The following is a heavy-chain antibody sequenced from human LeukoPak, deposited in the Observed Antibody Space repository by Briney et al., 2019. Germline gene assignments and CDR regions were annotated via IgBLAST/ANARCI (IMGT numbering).Heavy chain of an antibody. CDR1: GFTVSSNY. Sequence: PGGSLRLSCAASGFTVSSNYMSWVRQAPGKGLEWVAVVYGSGRTYSADSVRGRFIISRDYSKDMLYLQMNSLRAEDTAVYYCAKGGDGYTSGSFDYWGQGTLVTVSS. V-gene: IGHV3-53*01. CDR2: VYGSGRT. CDR3: AKGGDGYTSGSFDY. D-gene: IGHD5-24*01. J-gene: IGHJ4*02.